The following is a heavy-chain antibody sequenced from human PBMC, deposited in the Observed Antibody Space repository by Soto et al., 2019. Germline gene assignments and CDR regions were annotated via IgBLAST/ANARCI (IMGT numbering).Heavy chain of an antibody. V-gene: IGHV3-30-3*01. CDR2: FSSDGSSR. CDR1: GFTFRTYA. Sequence: PGGSLRLSCAASGFTFRTYAMHWVRQAPGKGLEWVAVFSSDGSSRFYADSVKGRFTISRENSKNTLYLQMDSLRPEDTAVYYWVREPPPNADLDYWGQGTLVTVSS. J-gene: IGHJ4*02. CDR3: VREPPPNADLDY.